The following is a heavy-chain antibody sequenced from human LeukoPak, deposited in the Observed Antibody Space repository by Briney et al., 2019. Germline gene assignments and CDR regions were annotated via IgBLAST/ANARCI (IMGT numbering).Heavy chain of an antibody. J-gene: IGHJ4*02. D-gene: IGHD3-10*01. CDR3: AKEGIYYGSGSYYNHFDY. CDR1: GFTFSIYG. Sequence: GGSLRLSCAASGFTFSIYGMHWVRQAPGKGLEWVAVISYDGSNKYYADSVKGRFTISRDNSKNTLYLQMNSLRAEDTAVYYCAKEGIYYGSGSYYNHFDYWGQGTLVTVSS. CDR2: ISYDGSNK. V-gene: IGHV3-30*18.